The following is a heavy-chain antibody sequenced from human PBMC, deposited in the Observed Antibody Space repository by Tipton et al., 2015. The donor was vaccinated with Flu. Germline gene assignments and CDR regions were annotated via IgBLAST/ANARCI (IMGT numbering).Heavy chain of an antibody. V-gene: IGHV4-61*02. D-gene: IGHD3-10*01. CDR3: ARDRITMVRGVPHDAFDI. Sequence: TLSLTCTVSGGSISSGSYYWSWIRQPAGKGLEWIGRIYTSGSTNYNPSLKSRVTISVDTSTNQFSLKLSSVTAADTAVYYCARDRITMVRGVPHDAFDIWGQG. CDR2: IYTSGST. CDR1: GGSISSGSYY. J-gene: IGHJ3*02.